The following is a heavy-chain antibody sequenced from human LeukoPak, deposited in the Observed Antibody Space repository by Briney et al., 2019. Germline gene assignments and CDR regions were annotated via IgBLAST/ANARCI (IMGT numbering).Heavy chain of an antibody. CDR3: ARDPGIWFGELLFDY. V-gene: IGHV3-7*01. D-gene: IGHD3-10*01. Sequence: PGGSLRLSCAASGFTFSSYGMSWVRQAPGKGLEWVANIKQDGSEKYYVDSVKGRFTISRDNAKNSLYLQMNSLRAEDTAVYYCARDPGIWFGELLFDYWGQGTLVTVSS. CDR1: GFTFSSYG. J-gene: IGHJ4*02. CDR2: IKQDGSEK.